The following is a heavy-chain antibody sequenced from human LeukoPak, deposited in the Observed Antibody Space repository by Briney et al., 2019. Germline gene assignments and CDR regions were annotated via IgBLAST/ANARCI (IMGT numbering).Heavy chain of an antibody. D-gene: IGHD1-26*01. CDR2: ISHSGSSK. CDR3: ARSASYYSGIGY. CDR1: GFTFSNYA. V-gene: IGHV3-23*01. Sequence: GGSLRLSCAASGFTFSNYAMNWVRQAPGKGLEWVSGISHSGSSKYYPDSVKGRFTISRDNSNNTLYLQMNSLRGDDQAVYYCARSASYYSGIGYWGQGTLVTVSS. J-gene: IGHJ4*02.